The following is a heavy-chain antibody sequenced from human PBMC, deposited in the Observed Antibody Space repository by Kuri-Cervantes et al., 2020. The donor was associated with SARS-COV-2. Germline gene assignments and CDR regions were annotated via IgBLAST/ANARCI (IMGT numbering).Heavy chain of an antibody. J-gene: IGHJ6*03. V-gene: IGHV3-30-3*02. Sequence: GESLKISCAASGFTFSSYAMHWVRQAPGKGLEWVAVISYDGSNKYYADSVKGRFTISRDNSKNTLYLQMNSLRAEDTAVYYCAKQSPAQWELLNPYYYYYMDVWGKGTTVTVSS. D-gene: IGHD1-26*01. CDR1: GFTFSSYA. CDR3: AKQSPAQWELLNPYYYYYMDV. CDR2: ISYDGSNK.